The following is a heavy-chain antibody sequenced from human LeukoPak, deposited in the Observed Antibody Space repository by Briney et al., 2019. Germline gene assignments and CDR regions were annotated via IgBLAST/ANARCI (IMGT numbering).Heavy chain of an antibody. V-gene: IGHV4-61*02. CDR3: ARGSAFDY. Sequence: SETLSLTCTVSGDSISSRNYYWSWIRQPAGKGLEWIGRIYISGSTNYNPSLKSRVTISLDTSKNQVSLKLNSVTAADTAVYYCARGSAFDYWGQGTLVTVSS. D-gene: IGHD6-6*01. J-gene: IGHJ4*02. CDR1: GDSISSRNYY. CDR2: IYISGST.